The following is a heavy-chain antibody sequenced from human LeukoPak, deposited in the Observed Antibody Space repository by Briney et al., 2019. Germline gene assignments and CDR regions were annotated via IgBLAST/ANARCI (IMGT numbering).Heavy chain of an antibody. Sequence: PSETLSLTCTVSGCSISSSIYHWGWIRQTPGKGLEWIGCIYYSGSTYYNPSLKSRVTMSLDTSKNQFSLKLTSVTAADTPVYYCTRQLGIKNGSLVIFGGQGTLVTVSS. CDR1: GCSISSSIYH. D-gene: IGHD4-23*01. V-gene: IGHV4-39*01. CDR2: IYYSGST. J-gene: IGHJ4*02. CDR3: TRQLGIKNGSLVIF.